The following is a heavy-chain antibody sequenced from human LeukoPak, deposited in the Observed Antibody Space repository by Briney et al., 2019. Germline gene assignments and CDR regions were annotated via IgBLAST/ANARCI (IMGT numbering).Heavy chain of an antibody. CDR2: ISWSSDNI. Sequence: GRSLRLSCAASGFTFDDYAMHWVRQAPGKGLEWVSGISWSSDNIDYADSVKGRFTISRDNAKNSLYLQMNSLRVEDTAIYYCARDYVWGSSESDYWGQGTLVTVSS. CDR3: ARDYVWGSSESDY. V-gene: IGHV3-9*01. J-gene: IGHJ4*02. D-gene: IGHD7-27*01. CDR1: GFTFDDYA.